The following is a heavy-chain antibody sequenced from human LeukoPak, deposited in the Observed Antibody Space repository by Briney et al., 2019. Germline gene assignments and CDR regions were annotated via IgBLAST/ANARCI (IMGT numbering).Heavy chain of an antibody. J-gene: IGHJ4*02. V-gene: IGHV1-2*02. CDR3: ARSPSGIAAAGLTYYFDY. CDR2: INPNSGGT. Sequence: ASVKVSCKASGYMFTDHYMHWVRQAPGQGLEWRGWINPNSGGTNYAQKFQGRVTMTRDTSISTAYMELSSLRSDDTAVYYCARSPSGIAAAGLTYYFDYWGQGTLVTVSS. CDR1: GYMFTDHY. D-gene: IGHD6-13*01.